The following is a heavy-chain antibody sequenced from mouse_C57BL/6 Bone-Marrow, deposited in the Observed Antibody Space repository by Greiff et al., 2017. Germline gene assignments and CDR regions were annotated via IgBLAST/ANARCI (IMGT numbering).Heavy chain of an antibody. J-gene: IGHJ3*01. CDR3: ARAQRFAY. CDR1: GYTFTDYN. V-gene: IGHV1-22*01. Sequence: EVKVVESGPELVKPGASVKMSCKASGYTFTDYNMHWVKQSHGKSLEWIGYINPNNGGTSYNQKFKGKATLTVNKSSSTAYMELRSLTSEDSAVYYCARAQRFAYWGQGTLVTVSA. CDR2: INPNNGGT. D-gene: IGHD3-2*02.